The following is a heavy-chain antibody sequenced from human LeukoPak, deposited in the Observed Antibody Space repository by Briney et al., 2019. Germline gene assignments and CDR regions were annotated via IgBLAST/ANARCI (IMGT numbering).Heavy chain of an antibody. Sequence: PGRSLRLSCAASGFTFSSYAMHWVRQAPGKGLEWVAVISYDGSNKYYADSVKGRFTISRDNSKNTLYLQMNSLRAEDTAVYYCAKEGRDGYSTYYYYYYMDVWGKGTTVTVSS. CDR1: GFTFSSYA. CDR2: ISYDGSNK. J-gene: IGHJ6*03. V-gene: IGHV3-30-3*01. D-gene: IGHD5-24*01. CDR3: AKEGRDGYSTYYYYYYMDV.